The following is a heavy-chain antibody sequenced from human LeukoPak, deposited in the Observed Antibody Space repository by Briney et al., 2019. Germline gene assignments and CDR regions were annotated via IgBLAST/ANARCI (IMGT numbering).Heavy chain of an antibody. CDR3: ARGPYYDYVWGSYGDY. CDR1: GGSISSSSYY. J-gene: IGHJ4*02. D-gene: IGHD3-16*01. Sequence: SETLSLTCTVSGGSISSSSYYWGWIRQPPGKGLRWIGSIYYSGSTYYNPSLKSRVTISVDTSKNQFSLKLSSVTAADTAVYYCARGPYYDYVWGSYGDYWGQGTLVTVSS. V-gene: IGHV4-39*07. CDR2: IYYSGST.